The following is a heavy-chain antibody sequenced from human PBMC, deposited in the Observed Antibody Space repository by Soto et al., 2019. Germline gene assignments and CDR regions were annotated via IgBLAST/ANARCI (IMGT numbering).Heavy chain of an antibody. J-gene: IGHJ4*02. V-gene: IGHV1-2*04. D-gene: IGHD1-7*01. Sequence: ASVKVSCKASGYTFTGYYMHWVRQAPGQGLEWMGWINPNSGGTNYAQKFQGWVTMTRDTSISTAYMELSNLRSEDTAVYYCATVDNWNYGFDYWGQGTLVTVSS. CDR2: INPNSGGT. CDR3: ATVDNWNYGFDY. CDR1: GYTFTGYY.